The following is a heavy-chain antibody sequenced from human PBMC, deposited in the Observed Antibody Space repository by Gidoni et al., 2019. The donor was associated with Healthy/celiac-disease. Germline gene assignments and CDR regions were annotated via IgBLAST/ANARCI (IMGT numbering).Heavy chain of an antibody. J-gene: IGHJ4*02. CDR3: ARGLKFQKVGSYFDY. CDR1: GAPFSSYA. CDR2: ITHIFGTA. Sequence: QVQLVQSGAEVRKPGSSVQVPCKASGAPFSSYAIRWVGQAPGQGLEWKGGITHIFGTANYAQKFQGRVTITADESTSTAYMELSSLRSEDTAVYYCARGLKFQKVGSYFDYWGQGTLVTVSS. V-gene: IGHV1-69*01. D-gene: IGHD1-26*01.